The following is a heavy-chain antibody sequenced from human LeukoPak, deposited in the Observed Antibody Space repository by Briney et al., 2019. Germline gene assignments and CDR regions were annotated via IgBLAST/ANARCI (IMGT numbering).Heavy chain of an antibody. V-gene: IGHV4-34*01. D-gene: IGHD6-19*01. J-gene: IGHJ4*02. CDR2: INHSGST. Sequence: SETLSLTCAVYGGSFSGYYWSWIRQPPGKGLVWIGEINHSGSTNYNPSLKSRVTISVDTSKNQFSLKFGSVTDADAAVYYCARHHSSGWAYYFDYWGQGTLVTVSS. CDR1: GGSFSGYY. CDR3: ARHHSSGWAYYFDY.